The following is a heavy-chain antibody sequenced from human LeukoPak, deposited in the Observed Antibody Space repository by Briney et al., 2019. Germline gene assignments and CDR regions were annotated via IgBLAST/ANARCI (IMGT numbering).Heavy chain of an antibody. V-gene: IGHV4-4*07. CDR1: GGSISSYY. CDR3: ARVADYYDSSGYSPGAFDI. J-gene: IGHJ3*02. Sequence: SETLSLTCTVSGGSISSYYWSWIRQPAGEGLEWIGHIYTSGSTKYSPSLKSRVTMSVDTSKNQYSLKLSSVTAADTAVYYCARVADYYDSSGYSPGAFDIWGQGTMVTASS. D-gene: IGHD3-22*01. CDR2: IYTSGST.